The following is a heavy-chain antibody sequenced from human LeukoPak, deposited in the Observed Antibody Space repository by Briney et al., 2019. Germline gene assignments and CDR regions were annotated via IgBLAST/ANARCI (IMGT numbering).Heavy chain of an antibody. CDR3: ARGGSSHDY. J-gene: IGHJ4*02. Sequence: SETLSLTCTVSGGSISSNYWSWIRQPPGKGLEWIGYSSYIGSTNYNPSLKSRVTISVDTSKNQFSLKLSSVTAADTAVYYCARGGSSHDYWGQGTQVTVSS. CDR2: SSYIGST. D-gene: IGHD6-13*01. CDR1: GGSISSNY. V-gene: IGHV4-59*01.